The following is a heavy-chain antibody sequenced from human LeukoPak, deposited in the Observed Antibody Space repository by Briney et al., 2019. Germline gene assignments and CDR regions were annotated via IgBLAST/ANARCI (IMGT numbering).Heavy chain of an antibody. D-gene: IGHD3-10*01. V-gene: IGHV4-34*01. CDR2: INHSGST. Sequence: SETLSLTCAVYGGSFSGYYWSWIRQPPGKGLEWIGEINHSGSTNYNPSLKSRVTISVDTSKNQFSLKLSSVTAADTAVYYCARQSWNYYYMDVWGKGTTVTISS. CDR3: ARQSWNYYYMDV. J-gene: IGHJ6*03. CDR1: GGSFSGYY.